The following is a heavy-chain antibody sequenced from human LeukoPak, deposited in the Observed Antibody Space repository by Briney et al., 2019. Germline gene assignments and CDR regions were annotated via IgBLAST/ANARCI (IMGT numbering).Heavy chain of an antibody. Sequence: SEALSLTCAVSGGSFSGYYWSWVRQPPGKGLEWIGEINHSGSTNYNPSLKSRVTISIDKSKNQFSLKLSSVTAADTAVYYCARGTPGSYTARSFQHWGQGTLVTVSS. J-gene: IGHJ1*01. CDR1: GGSFSGYY. V-gene: IGHV4-34*01. CDR2: INHSGST. CDR3: ARGTPGSYTARSFQH. D-gene: IGHD3-10*01.